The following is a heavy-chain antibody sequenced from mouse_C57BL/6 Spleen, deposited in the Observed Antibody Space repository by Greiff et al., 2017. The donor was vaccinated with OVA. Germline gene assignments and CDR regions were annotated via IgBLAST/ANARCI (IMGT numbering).Heavy chain of an antibody. D-gene: IGHD1-1*01. CDR1: GYIFTSYW. Sequence: QVQLQQPGAELVKPGAPVKLSCKASGYIFTSYWMHWVKRRPGQGLGWIGMIHPNSGSTNYNEKFKSKATLTVDKSSSTAYMQLSSLTSEDSAVYYCARGNYGSSYGGYFDVWGTGTTVTVSS. V-gene: IGHV1-64*01. CDR2: IHPNSGST. J-gene: IGHJ1*03. CDR3: ARGNYGSSYGGYFDV.